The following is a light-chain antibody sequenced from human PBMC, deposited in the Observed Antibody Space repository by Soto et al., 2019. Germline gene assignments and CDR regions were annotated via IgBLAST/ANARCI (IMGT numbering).Light chain of an antibody. Sequence: QSVLKQPPSVSGAPGQKVTISCTESSFNFGAGYDVHWYQQLPGTAPKLLIYGNSNRPSGVPDRFSGSKSGTSASLAITGLQAEDEADYYCPSYDSSLTVFGTGTKVTVL. V-gene: IGLV1-40*01. J-gene: IGLJ1*01. CDR3: PSYDSSLTV. CDR2: GNS. CDR1: SFNFGAGYD.